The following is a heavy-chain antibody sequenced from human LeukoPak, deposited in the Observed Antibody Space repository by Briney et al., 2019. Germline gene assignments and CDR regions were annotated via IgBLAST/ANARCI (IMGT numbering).Heavy chain of an antibody. CDR1: GGSISSGSYY. D-gene: IGHD3-22*01. CDR3: ASYYDSSGFDI. CDR2: IYTSGST. V-gene: IGHV4-61*02. J-gene: IGHJ3*02. Sequence: PSETLSLTCTVSGGSISSGSYYWSWIRQPAGERVEWIGRIYTSGSTNYNPSLKSRVTISVDTSKNQFSLKLSSVTAADTAVYYCASYYDSSGFDIWGQGTMVTVSS.